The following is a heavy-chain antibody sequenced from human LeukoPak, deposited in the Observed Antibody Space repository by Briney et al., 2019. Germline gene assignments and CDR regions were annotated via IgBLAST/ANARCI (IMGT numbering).Heavy chain of an antibody. V-gene: IGHV3-7*03. Sequence: QPGGSLRLSCAASGFTFNNYNMNWVRQTPGKGLEWVAIISEDGSVQFYGDSVKGRFIISRDNAQSSLYLQMNSLRTEDTAVYYCIRDPGYRSGGSEYTVLDSWGQGALVTVSS. D-gene: IGHD2-15*01. CDR3: IRDPGYRSGGSEYTVLDS. J-gene: IGHJ4*02. CDR1: GFTFNNYN. CDR2: ISEDGSVQ.